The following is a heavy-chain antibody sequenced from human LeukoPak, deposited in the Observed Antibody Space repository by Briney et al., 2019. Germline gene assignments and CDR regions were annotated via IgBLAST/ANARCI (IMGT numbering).Heavy chain of an antibody. J-gene: IGHJ6*03. Sequence: PGGSLRLSCAASGFTFRNYGMHWVRQATGKGMEWVSFIWSDGNNRFYADSVKGRFTISRDNSNSMLYLQMDTLRSEDTGLYYCAKDPGASVSGFHMDVWGKGTTVIVSS. CDR1: GFTFRNYG. V-gene: IGHV3-30*02. D-gene: IGHD2-8*02. CDR2: IWSDGNNR. CDR3: AKDPGASVSGFHMDV.